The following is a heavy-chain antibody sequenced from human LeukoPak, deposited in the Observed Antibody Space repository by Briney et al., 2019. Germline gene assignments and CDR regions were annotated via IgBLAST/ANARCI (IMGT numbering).Heavy chain of an antibody. CDR1: GFTFSSYE. J-gene: IGHJ3*02. CDR3: ARDYYDSSGYYEAFDI. CDR2: ISSSGSTI. Sequence: GGSLRLSCAASGFTFSSYEMNWVRQAPGKGLEWVSYISSSGSTIYYADSVKGRFTISRDNAKNSLYLQMNSLRAEDTAVYYCARDYYDSSGYYEAFDIWGQGTMVTVSS. D-gene: IGHD3-22*01. V-gene: IGHV3-48*03.